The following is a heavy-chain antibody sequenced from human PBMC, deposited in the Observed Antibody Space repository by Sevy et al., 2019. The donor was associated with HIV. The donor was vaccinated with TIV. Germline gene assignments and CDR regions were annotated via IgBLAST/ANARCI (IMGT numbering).Heavy chain of an antibody. Sequence: ASVKVSCKASGYTFTSYGISWVRQAPGQGLEWMGWISAYNGNTNYAQKLQGRVTMTTDTSTSTAYMELRSLRSDDTVVYYCARENVPKYYDFWSGYYYFDYWGQGTLVTVSS. J-gene: IGHJ4*02. D-gene: IGHD3-3*01. CDR2: ISAYNGNT. V-gene: IGHV1-18*01. CDR3: ARENVPKYYDFWSGYYYFDY. CDR1: GYTFTSYG.